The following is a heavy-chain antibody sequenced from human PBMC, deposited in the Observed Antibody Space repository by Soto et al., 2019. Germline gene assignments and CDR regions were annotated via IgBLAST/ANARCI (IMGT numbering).Heavy chain of an antibody. J-gene: IGHJ6*02. Sequence: PGGSLRLSCAASGFTFSSYAMHWVRQAPGKGLEWVAVISYDGSNKYYADSVKGRFTISRDNSKNTLYLQMNSLRAEDTAVYYCARGLVTNWNYIGYGMDVWGQGTTVTVSS. CDR3: ARGLVTNWNYIGYGMDV. V-gene: IGHV3-30-3*01. D-gene: IGHD1-7*01. CDR2: ISYDGSNK. CDR1: GFTFSSYA.